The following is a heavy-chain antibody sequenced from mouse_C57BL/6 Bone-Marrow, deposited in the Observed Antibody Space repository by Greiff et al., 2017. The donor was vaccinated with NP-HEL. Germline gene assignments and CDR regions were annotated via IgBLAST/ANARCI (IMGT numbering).Heavy chain of an antibody. V-gene: IGHV5-12*01. Sequence: EVKLVESGGGLVQPGGSLKLSCAASGFTFSDYYMYWVRQTPEKRLEWVAYISNGGGSNYYPDTVKGRFTISRDKAKNTLYRQMSRLKSEDTAMYYCARHRGTGYFDYWGQGTTLTVSS. CDR2: ISNGGGSN. CDR1: GFTFSDYY. D-gene: IGHD3-3*01. J-gene: IGHJ2*01. CDR3: ARHRGTGYFDY.